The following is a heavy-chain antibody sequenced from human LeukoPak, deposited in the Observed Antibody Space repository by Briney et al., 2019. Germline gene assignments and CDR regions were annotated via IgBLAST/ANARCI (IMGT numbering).Heavy chain of an antibody. D-gene: IGHD3-3*01. CDR1: GYTFTKYY. J-gene: IGHJ5*02. Sequence: ASVKVSCKASGYTFTKYYTNWVRQAPGQGLEWMGIMHPTGDSTNYAQKFQGRVTLTRDTSTGTFYMELSSLTSEDTAVYYCARHDFDLPMIYSFFVHWGQGTLVTVSS. V-gene: IGHV1-46*01. CDR2: MHPTGDST. CDR3: ARHDFDLPMIYSFFVH.